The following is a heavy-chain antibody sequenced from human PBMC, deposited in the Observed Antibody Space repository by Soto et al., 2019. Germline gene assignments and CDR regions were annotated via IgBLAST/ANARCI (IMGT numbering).Heavy chain of an antibody. D-gene: IGHD2-15*01. V-gene: IGHV1-46*01. CDR2: INPSGGST. CDR1: GYTFTSYY. J-gene: IGHJ4*02. CDR3: ARVPRGGGYFDY. Sequence: QVQLVQSGAEVKKPGALVKVSCKASGYTFTSYYMHWVRQAPGQGLEWMGIINPSGGSTSYAQKFQGRVTMTRDTSTSTVYMELSSLRSEDTAVYYCARVPRGGGYFDYWGQGTLVTVSS.